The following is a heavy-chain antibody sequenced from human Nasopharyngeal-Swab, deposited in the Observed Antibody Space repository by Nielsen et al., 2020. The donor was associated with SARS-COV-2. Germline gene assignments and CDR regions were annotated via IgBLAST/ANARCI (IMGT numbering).Heavy chain of an antibody. Sequence: AGSLSLSCAASGFTFSSYVMHWVRQAPGKGLEWVAVIWYDGSNKYYADSVKGRFTISRDNSKNTLYLQMNSLRAEDTAVYYCARGANWFDPWGQGTLVTVSS. CDR3: ARGANWFDP. CDR2: IWYDGSNK. CDR1: GFTFSSYV. J-gene: IGHJ5*02. V-gene: IGHV3-33*01.